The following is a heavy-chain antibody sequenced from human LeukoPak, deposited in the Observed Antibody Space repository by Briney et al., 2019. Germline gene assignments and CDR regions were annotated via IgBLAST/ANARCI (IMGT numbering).Heavy chain of an antibody. Sequence: SLXXSCAASGFTFSSYAMSWVRQAPGKGLEWVSAISGSGGSTYYADSVKGRFTISRDNSKNTLYLQMNSLRAEDTAVYYCAKDETESGYYSPPGYWGQGTLVTVSS. CDR3: AKDETESGYYSPPGY. D-gene: IGHD3-22*01. CDR1: GFTFSSYA. J-gene: IGHJ4*02. V-gene: IGHV3-23*01. CDR2: ISGSGGST.